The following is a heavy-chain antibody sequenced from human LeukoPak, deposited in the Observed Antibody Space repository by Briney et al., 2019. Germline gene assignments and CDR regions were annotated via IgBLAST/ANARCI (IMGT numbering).Heavy chain of an antibody. CDR2: IKQDGSEK. J-gene: IGHJ4*02. V-gene: IGHV3-7*03. CDR3: ARVEDSGYDFFDY. D-gene: IGHD5-12*01. CDR1: GCTFSSYS. Sequence: GGSLRLSCAASGCTFSSYSMSWVRKAPGKGLECVANIKQDGSEKNYVDSVKGRFTISRDNAKNSLYLQMNSLRAEDTAVYYCARVEDSGYDFFDYWVQGTLVTVSS.